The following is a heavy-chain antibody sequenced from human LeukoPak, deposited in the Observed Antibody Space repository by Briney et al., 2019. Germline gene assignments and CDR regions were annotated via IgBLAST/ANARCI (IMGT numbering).Heavy chain of an antibody. CDR2: IKQDGSEK. CDR3: ARDNGVVHGVYYMDV. Sequence: GGSLRLSWAASGFTFSNYWMTWVRQAPGKGLEWVADIKQDGSEKLYVKSVRGRFTVSRDNAKMSLFLQLNSLRAEDTAVYYCARDNGVVHGVYYMDVWGKGTTVTVS. V-gene: IGHV3-7*01. D-gene: IGHD3-3*01. CDR1: GFTFSNYW. J-gene: IGHJ6*03.